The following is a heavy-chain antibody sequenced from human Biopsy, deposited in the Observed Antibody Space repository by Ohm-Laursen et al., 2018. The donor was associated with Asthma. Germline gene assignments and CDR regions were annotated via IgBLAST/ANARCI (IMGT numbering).Heavy chain of an antibody. J-gene: IGHJ4*02. CDR3: AKDERLYYGSDSKYMQPVPLGD. D-gene: IGHD3-10*01. CDR1: GFTFGDYW. CDR2: IKHDGTEK. V-gene: IGHV3-7*03. Sequence: SLRLSCTASGFTFGDYWMSWVRQVPGKGLEWVANIKHDGTEKNHVDSPKGRFTISRDNAKNSLYLQMNSLRAEDTAVYYCAKDERLYYGSDSKYMQPVPLGDWGQGTLVIVSA.